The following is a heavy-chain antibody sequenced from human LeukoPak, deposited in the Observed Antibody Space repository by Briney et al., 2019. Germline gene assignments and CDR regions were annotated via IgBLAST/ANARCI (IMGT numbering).Heavy chain of an antibody. CDR1: GFIFSSYG. J-gene: IGHJ6*03. CDR2: IRYDGGNE. D-gene: IGHD6-19*01. CDR3: ARSSGGLDYYYYMDV. Sequence: GGSLRLSCAASGFIFSSYGMHWVGQAPGKGLEWVAFIRYDGGNEDYEDSVKGRFTISRDNSKNTLYLQMNSLRPEDTALYYCARSSGGLDYYYYMDVWGKGTTVAVSS. V-gene: IGHV3-30*02.